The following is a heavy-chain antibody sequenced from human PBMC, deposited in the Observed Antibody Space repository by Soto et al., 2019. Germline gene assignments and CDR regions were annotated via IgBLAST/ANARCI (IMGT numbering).Heavy chain of an antibody. V-gene: IGHV5-51*01. D-gene: IGHD3-16*02. CDR1: GYSFTSYW. J-gene: IGHJ6*03. CDR2: IYPGDSDT. CDR3: ATSYYDYIWGSYRDYYYMDV. Sequence: GESLKISCKGSGYSFTSYWIGWVRQMPGKGLEWMGIIYPGDSDTRYSPSFQGQVTISADKSISTAYLQWSSLKASDTAMYYCATSYYDYIWGSYRDYYYMDVWGKGTTVTVSS.